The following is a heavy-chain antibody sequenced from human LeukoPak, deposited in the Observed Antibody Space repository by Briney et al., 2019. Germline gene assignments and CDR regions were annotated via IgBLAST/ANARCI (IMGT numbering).Heavy chain of an antibody. Sequence: SETLSLTCTVSGGSISSGDYYWSWIRQPPGKGLEWIGYIYYSGSTYYNPSLKSRFTISVDTSKNQFSLKLSSVTAADTAVYYCASQNYYDSSGPYSTAEYFQHWGQGTLVTVSS. D-gene: IGHD3-22*01. CDR2: IYYSGST. CDR1: GGSISSGDYY. J-gene: IGHJ1*01. V-gene: IGHV4-39*01. CDR3: ASQNYYDSSGPYSTAEYFQH.